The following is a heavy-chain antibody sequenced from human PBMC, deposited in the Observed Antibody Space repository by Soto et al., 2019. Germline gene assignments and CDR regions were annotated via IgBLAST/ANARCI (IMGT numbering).Heavy chain of an antibody. CDR3: ARASGRSWYNWFDP. D-gene: IGHD6-13*01. V-gene: IGHV3-30-3*01. Sequence: QVQLVESGGGVVQSGRSLRLSCAASGFIFSSYAMNWVRQSPGRGPEWLAVLSTDGSTAYYADSVRGRFSISRDNSTSSLFLQMNGLRPEDTAVYYCARASGRSWYNWFDPWGQGTLVTVST. J-gene: IGHJ5*02. CDR1: GFIFSSYA. CDR2: LSTDGSTA.